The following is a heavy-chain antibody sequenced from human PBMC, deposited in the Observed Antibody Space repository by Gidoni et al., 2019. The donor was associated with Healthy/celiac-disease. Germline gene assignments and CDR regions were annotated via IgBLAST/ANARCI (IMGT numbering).Heavy chain of an antibody. J-gene: IGHJ4*02. Sequence: EVQLVESGGGLVQPGGSLRLSCAAAGFTFSSYAMPWVRQAPGKGVGYVSAISSNGGSTYYANSVKGRFTISRDNSKNTLYLQMGSLRAEDMAVYYCASGEGGYFGNWGQGTLVTVSS. V-gene: IGHV3-64*01. CDR2: ISSNGGST. CDR3: ASGEGGYFGN. D-gene: IGHD5-18*01. CDR1: GFTFSSYA.